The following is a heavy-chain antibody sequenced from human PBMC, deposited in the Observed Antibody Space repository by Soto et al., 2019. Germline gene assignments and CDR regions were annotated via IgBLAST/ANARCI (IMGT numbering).Heavy chain of an antibody. CDR2: ISYGGSNK. CDR3: ARGGYSYGLTFDY. V-gene: IGHV3-30-3*01. D-gene: IGHD5-18*01. CDR1: GFTFSSYA. J-gene: IGHJ4*02. Sequence: QVQLVESGGGVVQPGRSLRLSCAASGFTFSSYAMHWVRQAPGKGLEWVAVISYGGSNKYYADSVKGRFTVSRDNSKNTLYLQMNSLSAEDTAVYYCARGGYSYGLTFDYWGQGTLVTVSS.